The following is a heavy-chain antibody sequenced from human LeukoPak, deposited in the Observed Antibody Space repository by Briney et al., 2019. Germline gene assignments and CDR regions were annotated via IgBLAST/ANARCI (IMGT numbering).Heavy chain of an antibody. J-gene: IGHJ4*02. Sequence: PGGSLRLSCAASGFTFSTYWMSWIRQAPGKGLEWVANIKHDGSEKYYVDSVKGRFTISRDNAKSSLYLQMSSLRADDTAVYYCARDRALYDSRRGYYYTEDDYWGQGTLVIVSS. D-gene: IGHD3-22*01. CDR1: GFTFSTYW. CDR3: ARDRALYDSRRGYYYTEDDY. V-gene: IGHV3-7*01. CDR2: IKHDGSEK.